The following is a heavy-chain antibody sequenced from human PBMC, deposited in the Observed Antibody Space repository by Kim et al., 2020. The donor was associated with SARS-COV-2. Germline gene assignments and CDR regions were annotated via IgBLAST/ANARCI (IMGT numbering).Heavy chain of an antibody. CDR3: ARGGPAHEFDP. Sequence: APRYAHHLKDRVSMTADTSIATAYMELSSLKSDDTAVYYCARGGPAHEFDPWGQGTRVTVSS. V-gene: IGHV1-2*02. J-gene: IGHJ5*02. CDR2: AP.